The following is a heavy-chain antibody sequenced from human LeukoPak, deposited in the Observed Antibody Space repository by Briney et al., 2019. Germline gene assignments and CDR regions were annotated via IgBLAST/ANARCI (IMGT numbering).Heavy chain of an antibody. CDR1: GFTFNRYA. CDR2: ISGSGGTT. CDR3: ARSPDGNYDFWSGYLYYYYMDV. Sequence: PGGSLRLSCAVSGFTFNRYAMSWVRQAPGQGLEWVSAISGSGGTTYYADSVKGRLTISRDDSKNTLSLQMNSLRAEDTAVYYCARSPDGNYDFWSGYLYYYYMDVWGKGTTVTVSS. V-gene: IGHV3-23*01. J-gene: IGHJ6*03. D-gene: IGHD3-3*01.